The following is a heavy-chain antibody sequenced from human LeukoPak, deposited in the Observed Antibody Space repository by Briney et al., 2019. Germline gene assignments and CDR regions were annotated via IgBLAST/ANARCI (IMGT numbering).Heavy chain of an antibody. CDR3: ARGSPLMDV. J-gene: IGHJ6*02. CDR1: GGSFSGYY. Sequence: PSETLSLTCAVYGGSFSGYYWSWIRQPPGKGLEWIGEINHSGSTNYNPSLKSRVTISVDTSKNQFSLKLSSVTAADTAVYYCARGSPLMDVWGQGTTVTVSS. CDR2: INHSGST. V-gene: IGHV4-34*01.